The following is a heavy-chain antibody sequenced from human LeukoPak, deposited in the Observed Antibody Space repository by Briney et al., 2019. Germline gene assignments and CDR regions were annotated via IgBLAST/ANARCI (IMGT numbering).Heavy chain of an antibody. CDR3: ASGAEYCGGDCYDKYYFDY. CDR1: GYTFTGYY. V-gene: IGHV1-2*02. Sequence: ASVKVSCKASGYTFTGYYMHWVRQAPGQGLEWMGWINPNSGGTYYAQTFQGRVTMTRDTSISTAYMELSRLRSDDTAVYFCASGAEYCGGDCYDKYYFDYWGQGTLATVSS. J-gene: IGHJ4*02. D-gene: IGHD2-21*02. CDR2: INPNSGGT.